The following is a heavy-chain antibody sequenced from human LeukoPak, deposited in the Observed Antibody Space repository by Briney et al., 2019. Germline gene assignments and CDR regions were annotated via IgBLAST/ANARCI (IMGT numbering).Heavy chain of an antibody. D-gene: IGHD6-13*01. Sequence: PGGSLRLSCAASGFTFSSYWMSWVRQAPGKGLEWVANIKQDGSEKYYVDSVKGRFTISRDNAKNSLYLQMNSLRAEDTAVYFCATAPLYSSSWYFRGYFDDWGQGTLVTVSS. J-gene: IGHJ4*02. CDR3: ATAPLYSSSWYFRGYFDD. V-gene: IGHV3-7*03. CDR1: GFTFSSYW. CDR2: IKQDGSEK.